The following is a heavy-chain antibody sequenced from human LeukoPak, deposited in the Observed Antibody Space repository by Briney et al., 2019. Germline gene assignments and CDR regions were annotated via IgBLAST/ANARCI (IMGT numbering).Heavy chain of an antibody. V-gene: IGHV1-18*01. Sequence: ASVKVSCKASGYTVTSYGISWVRPAPGQGVEWMGWVSAYNGNTNYAQKLQGRVTMTTDTSTSTAYMELRSLTSDDTAVYYCARDRITMIVVAFDAFDIWGQGTMVTVSS. CDR2: VSAYNGNT. J-gene: IGHJ3*02. CDR3: ARDRITMIVVAFDAFDI. CDR1: GYTVTSYG. D-gene: IGHD3-22*01.